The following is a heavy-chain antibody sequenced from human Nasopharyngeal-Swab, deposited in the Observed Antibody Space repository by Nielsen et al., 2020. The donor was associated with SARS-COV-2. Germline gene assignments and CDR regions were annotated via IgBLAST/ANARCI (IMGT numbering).Heavy chain of an antibody. D-gene: IGHD1-26*01. CDR1: GFTFSSYA. V-gene: IGHV3-23*01. CDR2: ISGSGGST. CDR3: AKVSWEWELLRWYFDY. Sequence: GESLKISCAASGFTFSSYAMSWVRQAPGKGLEWVSAISGSGGSTYYADSVKGWFTISRDNSKNTLYLQMNSLRAEDTAVYYCAKVSWEWELLRWYFDYWGQGTLVTVSS. J-gene: IGHJ4*02.